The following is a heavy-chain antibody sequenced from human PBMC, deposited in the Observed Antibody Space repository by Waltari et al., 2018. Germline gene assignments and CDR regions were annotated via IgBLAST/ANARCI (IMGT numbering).Heavy chain of an antibody. J-gene: IGHJ4*02. CDR1: GYTFTGYY. D-gene: IGHD1-7*01. CDR3: ARSGAGVTGTTVTY. Sequence: QVPLVQSGAEVKKPGASVKVSCKASGYTFTGYYMHWLRQAPGQGLEWMGRKNPNVGATNHAQKFQGRFTRTSDTSISTAYRELSRLRSDDTAVYYCARSGAGVTGTTVTYWGQGTLVTVSS. V-gene: IGHV1-2*06. CDR2: KNPNVGAT.